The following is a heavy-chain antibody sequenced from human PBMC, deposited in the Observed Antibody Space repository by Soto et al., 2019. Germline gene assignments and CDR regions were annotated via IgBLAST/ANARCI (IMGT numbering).Heavy chain of an antibody. Sequence: QVQLVESGGGVVQPGRSLRLSCAASGFTFSSYAMHWVRQAPGKGLEWVAVISYDGSNKYYADSVKGRFTISRDNSKNTLYLQMNSLRAEDTAVYYCARDWFEQLVSYRFDPWGQGTLVTVSS. V-gene: IGHV3-30-3*01. J-gene: IGHJ5*02. D-gene: IGHD6-6*01. CDR3: ARDWFEQLVSYRFDP. CDR1: GFTFSSYA. CDR2: ISYDGSNK.